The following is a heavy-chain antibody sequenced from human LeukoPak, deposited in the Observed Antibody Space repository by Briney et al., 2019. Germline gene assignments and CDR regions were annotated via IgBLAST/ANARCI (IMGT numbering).Heavy chain of an antibody. V-gene: IGHV4-38-2*02. Sequence: SETLSLTCTVSSYSISSGYYWGWIRQPPGKGLEWIGSIYHSGSTYYNPSLKSRVTISVDTSKNQFSLKLSSVTAADTAVYYCARGKSRGYYDSSGYFQYWGQGTLVTVSS. CDR2: IYHSGST. CDR1: SYSISSGYY. J-gene: IGHJ1*01. D-gene: IGHD3-22*01. CDR3: ARGKSRGYYDSSGYFQY.